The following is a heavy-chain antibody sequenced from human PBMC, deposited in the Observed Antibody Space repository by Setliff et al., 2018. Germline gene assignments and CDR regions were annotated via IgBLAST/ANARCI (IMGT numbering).Heavy chain of an antibody. CDR1: GFRFSSYV. CDR3: AKDLGVNFGELIA. CDR2: VSGSGVNT. J-gene: IGHJ5*02. Sequence: GGSLRLSCVASGFRFSSYVMNWVRQAPGKGLEWVSGVSGSGVNTFYADSVKGRFTISRDDSKNTLYLQMNSLRTEDTALYYCAKDLGVNFGELIAWGQGTLVTVSS. D-gene: IGHD3-10*01. V-gene: IGHV3-23*01.